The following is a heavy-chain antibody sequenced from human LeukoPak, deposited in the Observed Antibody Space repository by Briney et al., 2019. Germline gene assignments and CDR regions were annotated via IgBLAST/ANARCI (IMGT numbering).Heavy chain of an antibody. V-gene: IGHV3-21*01. J-gene: IGHJ4*02. Sequence: GGSLRLSCAASGFTFSSYSMNWVRQAPGKGLEWVSSISSSSSYIYYADSVKGRFTISRDNAKNSLYLQMNSLRAEDTAVYYCARLRRYCSSTSCYTIDYWGQGTLVTVSS. D-gene: IGHD2-2*02. CDR3: ARLRRYCSSTSCYTIDY. CDR2: ISSSSSYI. CDR1: GFTFSSYS.